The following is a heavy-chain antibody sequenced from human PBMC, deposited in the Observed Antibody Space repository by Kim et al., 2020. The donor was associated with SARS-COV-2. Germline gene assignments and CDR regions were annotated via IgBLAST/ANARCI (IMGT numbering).Heavy chain of an antibody. CDR2: MNPNSGNT. Sequence: ASVKVSCKASGYTFTSYDINWVRQATGQGLEWMGWMNPNSGNTGYAQKFQGRVTMTRNTSISTAYMELSSLRSEDTAVYYCARGGITMVRGFYNWFDPWGQGTLVTVSS. V-gene: IGHV1-8*01. CDR1: GYTFTSYD. J-gene: IGHJ5*01. D-gene: IGHD3-10*01. CDR3: ARGGITMVRGFYNWFDP.